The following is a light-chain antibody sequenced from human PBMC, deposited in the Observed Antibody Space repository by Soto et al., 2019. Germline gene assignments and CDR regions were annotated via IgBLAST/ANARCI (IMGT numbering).Light chain of an antibody. CDR3: QQVNSYPRT. V-gene: IGKV1-9*01. CDR1: QGISSY. J-gene: IGKJ1*01. Sequence: DIPLTQSPSFLSASVADRVTITCRASQGISSYLAWYQQKPGKAPKLLIYDASTLQSGVPSRFSGSGSGTEFTLTISSLQPEDFATYYCQQVNSYPRTFGQGTKVEIK. CDR2: DAS.